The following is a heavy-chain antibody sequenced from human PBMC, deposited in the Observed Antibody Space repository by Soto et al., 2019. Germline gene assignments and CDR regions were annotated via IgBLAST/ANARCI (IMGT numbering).Heavy chain of an antibody. D-gene: IGHD6-19*01. CDR3: ARGSSGWYGLGYYFDY. CDR1: GGSISSGGYY. CDR2: IYYSGST. J-gene: IGHJ4*02. Sequence: QVQLQESGPGLVKPSQTLSLTCTVSGGSISSGGYYWSWIRQHPGKGLEWIGSIYYSGSTYYNPSLKSRVTNSVDTSKNQSSLHLSSVTAADTAVYYCARGSSGWYGLGYYFDYWGPGTLVTVSS. V-gene: IGHV4-31*03.